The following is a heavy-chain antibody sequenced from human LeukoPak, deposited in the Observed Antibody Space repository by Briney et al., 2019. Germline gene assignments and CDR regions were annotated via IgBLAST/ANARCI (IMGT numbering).Heavy chain of an antibody. D-gene: IGHD3-16*01. CDR1: GSPFTNYW. Sequence: GASLQISSQGFGSPFTNYWIGWGRRLPGKGRGGRGVIFPGDCNTRYSPSFQGQVTISADKSISTAYLQWSGLKASDTAVYYCARLDYDIDGYNWFDPWGQGTLVTVSS. CDR3: ARLDYDIDGYNWFDP. V-gene: IGHV5-51*01. J-gene: IGHJ5*02. CDR2: IFPGDCNT.